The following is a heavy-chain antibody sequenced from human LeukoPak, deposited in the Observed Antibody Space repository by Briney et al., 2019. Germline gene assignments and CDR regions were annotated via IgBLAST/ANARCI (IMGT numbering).Heavy chain of an antibody. D-gene: IGHD4-11*01. CDR3: ARSVPDYTRFDF. Sequence: GGSLRLSCVASGFTFSDYAMNWVRQAPGKGLEWVSTFKTNYNQVYYAESVRGRFTISTDNSKNTAYLQMNSLRVEDTALYYCARSVPDYTRFDFWGQGALVTVSS. J-gene: IGHJ4*02. CDR1: GFTFSDYA. V-gene: IGHV3-23*05. CDR2: FKTNYNQV.